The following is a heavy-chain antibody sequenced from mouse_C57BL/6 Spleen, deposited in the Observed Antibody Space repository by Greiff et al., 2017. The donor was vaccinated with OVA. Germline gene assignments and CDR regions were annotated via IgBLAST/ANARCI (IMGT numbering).Heavy chain of an antibody. CDR2: INPGSGGT. Sequence: QVQLQQSGAELVRPGTSVKVSCKASGYAFTNYLIEWVQQRPGQGLEWIGVINPGSGGTNYNEKFKGKATLTADKSSSTAYMQLSSLTSEDSAVYFCARGDYYGSSYDWYFDVWGTGTTVTVSS. V-gene: IGHV1-54*01. D-gene: IGHD1-1*01. CDR3: ARGDYYGSSYDWYFDV. CDR1: GYAFTNYL. J-gene: IGHJ1*03.